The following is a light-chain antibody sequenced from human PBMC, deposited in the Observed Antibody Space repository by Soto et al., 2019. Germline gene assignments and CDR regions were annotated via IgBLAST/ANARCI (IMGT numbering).Light chain of an antibody. CDR1: QSVSSSY. J-gene: IGKJ4*01. Sequence: EIVLTQSPGTLSLSPGERATLSCRASQSVSSSYLAWYQQKPGQAPRLLIYGATSRATGIPDRFSGSGSGTNFALPISRLEPEDFAVYYCQQYGSSPLFGRGIMVEIK. V-gene: IGKV3-20*01. CDR3: QQYGSSPL. CDR2: GAT.